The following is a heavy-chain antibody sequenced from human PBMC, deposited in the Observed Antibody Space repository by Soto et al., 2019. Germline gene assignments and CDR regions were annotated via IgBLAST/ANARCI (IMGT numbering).Heavy chain of an antibody. D-gene: IGHD2-15*01. CDR2: IYYSGST. CDR3: ARYNHPREIVVVVAAQDAFDI. J-gene: IGHJ3*02. CDR1: GGSISSYY. V-gene: IGHV4-59*01. Sequence: SETLSLTCTVSGGSISSYYWSWIRQPPGKGLEWIGYIYYSGSTNYNPSLKSRVTISVDTSKNQFSLKLSSVTAADTAVYYCARYNHPREIVVVVAAQDAFDIWGQGTRVTVSS.